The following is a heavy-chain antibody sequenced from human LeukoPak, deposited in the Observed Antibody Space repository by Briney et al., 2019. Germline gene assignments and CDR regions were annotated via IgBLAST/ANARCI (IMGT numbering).Heavy chain of an antibody. J-gene: IGHJ4*02. CDR1: GYSISSGYD. V-gene: IGHV4-61*01. CDR3: ARMPLLWFGEGPFDY. D-gene: IGHD3-10*01. CDR2: IYYSGST. Sequence: PSETLSLTCTVSGYSISSGYDWGWIRQPPGKGLEWIGYIYYSGSTNYNPSLKSRVTISVDTSKNQFSLKLSSVTAADTAVYYCARMPLLWFGEGPFDYWGQGTLVTVSS.